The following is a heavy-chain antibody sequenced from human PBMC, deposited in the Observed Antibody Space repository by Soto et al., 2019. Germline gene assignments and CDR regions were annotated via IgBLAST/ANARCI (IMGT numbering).Heavy chain of an antibody. Sequence: EMHLVESGGGLVQPGGSLRLSCAASGFTFSGYYMTWVRQSPGRGLEWVGNIKQDGSEKYYVDSLKGRFTISRDNAKKSLYLQMNSLRVEDTAVYYCARGRSDDYFDYWGQGTLVTVSS. V-gene: IGHV3-7*01. CDR2: IKQDGSEK. CDR3: ARGRSDDYFDY. J-gene: IGHJ4*02. D-gene: IGHD2-15*01. CDR1: GFTFSGYY.